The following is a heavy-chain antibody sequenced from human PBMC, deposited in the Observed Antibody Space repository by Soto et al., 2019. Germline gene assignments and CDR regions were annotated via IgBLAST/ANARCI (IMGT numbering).Heavy chain of an antibody. Sequence: QVQLQESGPGLVKPSQTLSLTCTVSGGSISSGGYYWSWIRQHPGKGLEWIGYIYYSGSTYYNPSLKGRLTISVDTSKNQFSLKLSSVTAADTAVYYCARSYDSCGYRGYYFDYWGQGTLVTVSS. V-gene: IGHV4-31*03. J-gene: IGHJ4*02. CDR3: ARSYDSCGYRGYYFDY. CDR2: IYYSGST. CDR1: GGSISSGGYY. D-gene: IGHD3-22*01.